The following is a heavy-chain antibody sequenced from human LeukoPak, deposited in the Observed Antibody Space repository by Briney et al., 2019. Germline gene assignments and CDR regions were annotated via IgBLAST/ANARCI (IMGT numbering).Heavy chain of an antibody. CDR3: ARTAVVVISNWFDP. J-gene: IGHJ5*02. CDR1: GYAFTSYG. D-gene: IGHD3-22*01. Sequence: PGASVKVSCKASGYAFTSYGISWVRQAPGQGLEWMGWISAYNGNTNYAQKLQGRVTMTTDTSTSTAYMELRSLRSDDTAVYYCARTAVVVISNWFDPWGQGTLVTVSS. CDR2: ISAYNGNT. V-gene: IGHV1-18*01.